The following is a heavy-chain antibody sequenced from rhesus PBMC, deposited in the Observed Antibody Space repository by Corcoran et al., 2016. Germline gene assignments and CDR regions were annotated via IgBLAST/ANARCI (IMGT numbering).Heavy chain of an antibody. CDR3: ARGNWNYRTFDF. CDR1: GFPLTPRGMG. Sequence: QVTLKESGPALVKPTQTLTLTCTFSGFPLTPRGMGVVWIRQPPWKALEWRALIYWDDDKSYSTALKNRLTITKDISKSQVVLTMTNMDPVDTATYYCARGNWNYRTFDFWGQGLRVTVSS. V-gene: IGHV2-174*01. CDR2: IYWDDDK. D-gene: IGHD1-26*01. J-gene: IGHJ3*01.